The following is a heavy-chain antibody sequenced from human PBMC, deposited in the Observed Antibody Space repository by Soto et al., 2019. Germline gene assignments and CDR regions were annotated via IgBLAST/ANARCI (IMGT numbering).Heavy chain of an antibody. CDR3: ARNGGSSSAATQFDP. J-gene: IGHJ5*02. V-gene: IGHV4-31*03. Sequence: SETLSLTCTVSGGSISSGGYYWSWIRQHPGKGLEWIGYIYYSGSTYYNPSLESRVTISVDTSKNQFSLKLSSVTAADTAVYYCARNGGSSSAATQFDPWGQGTLVTVSS. CDR2: IYYSGST. D-gene: IGHD2-15*01. CDR1: GGSISSGGYY.